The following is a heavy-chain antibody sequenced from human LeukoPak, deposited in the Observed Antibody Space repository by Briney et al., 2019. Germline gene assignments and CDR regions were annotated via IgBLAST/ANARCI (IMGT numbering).Heavy chain of an antibody. CDR2: INHSGST. J-gene: IGHJ4*02. V-gene: IGHV4-34*01. CDR3: AREAGGYYDRPFSL. D-gene: IGHD3-22*01. CDR1: DESFSGHY. Sequence: PSETLSLTCAVDDESFSGHYWSWIRQPPGKGLEWIGEINHSGSTNFNPSLRSRVSISVDTSESQVSLKLRSVTAADTAVYYCAREAGGYYDRPFSLWGQGTLVTVSS.